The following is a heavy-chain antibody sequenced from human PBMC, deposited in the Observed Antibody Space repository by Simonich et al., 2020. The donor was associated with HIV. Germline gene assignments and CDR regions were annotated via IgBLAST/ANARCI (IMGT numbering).Heavy chain of an antibody. Sequence: GPGLVKPSETLSLTCTVSGGSISSSNYHWGWIRQPPGKGLEWIGSIYYSGSTYYNPSLKSRVTMSVETSKNQFSLKLNSVSAADTAVYYCARVWDHYSNFDYWGQGTLVTVSS. D-gene: IGHD4-4*01. V-gene: IGHV4-39*02. J-gene: IGHJ4*02. CDR2: IYYSGST. CDR1: GGSISSSNYH. CDR3: ARVWDHYSNFDY.